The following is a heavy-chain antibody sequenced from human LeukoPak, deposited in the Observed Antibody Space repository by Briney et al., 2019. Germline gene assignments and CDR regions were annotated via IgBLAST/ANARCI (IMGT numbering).Heavy chain of an antibody. J-gene: IGHJ3*02. CDR3: ARVVYDSTPTWGDAFDI. Sequence: GGSLRLSCAASGFTFDDYGMSWVRQDPGKGLEWVTGINWNGGSTGYADSVKGRFTISRDNAKNSLYLQMNSPKAEDTALYSCARVVYDSTPTWGDAFDIWGQGTMVTVSS. CDR2: INWNGGST. CDR1: GFTFDDYG. V-gene: IGHV3-20*04. D-gene: IGHD3-22*01.